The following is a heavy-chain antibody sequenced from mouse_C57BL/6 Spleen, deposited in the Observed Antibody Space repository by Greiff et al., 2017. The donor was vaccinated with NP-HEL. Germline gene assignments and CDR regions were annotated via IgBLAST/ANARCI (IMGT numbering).Heavy chain of an antibody. V-gene: IGHV3-6*01. CDR3: AIEVTTD. J-gene: IGHJ3*01. Sequence: EVQLQQSGPGLVKPSQSLSLTCSVTGYSITSGYYWNWIRQFPGNKLEWMGYISYDGSNNYNPSLKNRISITRATSKNQFFLKLNSVTTEDTATYYCAIEVTTDWGQGTLVTVSA. CDR2: ISYDGSN. D-gene: IGHD2-2*01. CDR1: GYSITSGYY.